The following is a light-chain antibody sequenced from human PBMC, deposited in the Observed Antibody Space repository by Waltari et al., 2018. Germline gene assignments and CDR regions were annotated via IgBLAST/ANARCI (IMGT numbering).Light chain of an antibody. V-gene: IGLV3-19*01. CDR2: GQN. Sequence: SSELTQDPSVSVALGQTVRITCQGDSLRRFYASWYQQRPGQAPILVLYGQNNRPAGIPDRFSGSTPGNTASLTITGAQAEDEADYYCHSRDTSSTRVFGGGTRLTV. J-gene: IGLJ2*01. CDR1: SLRRFY. CDR3: HSRDTSSTRV.